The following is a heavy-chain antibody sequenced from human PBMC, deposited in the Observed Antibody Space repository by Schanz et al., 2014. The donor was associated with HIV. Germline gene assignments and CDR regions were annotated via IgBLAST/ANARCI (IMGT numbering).Heavy chain of an antibody. J-gene: IGHJ4*01. D-gene: IGHD2-21*02. CDR3: ARGDFGGNSVDY. CDR2: VRHIGST. Sequence: QVQLQQWGAGLLKPSETLSLTCAVYGGSFRGYYWTWIRQFPGLGLEWIGGVRHIGSTNYNPSLKSRVTMSMDMSKNQFPLNLTSATAADTAREGAARGDFGGNSVDYWGPGNLVTVSS. V-gene: IGHV4-34*01. CDR1: GGSFRGYY.